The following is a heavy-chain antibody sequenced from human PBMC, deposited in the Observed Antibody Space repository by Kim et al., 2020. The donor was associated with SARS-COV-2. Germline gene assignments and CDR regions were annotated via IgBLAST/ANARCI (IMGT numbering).Heavy chain of an antibody. CDR1: GFTFSNAW. J-gene: IGHJ3*02. V-gene: IGHV3-15*01. Sequence: GGSLRLSCAASGFTFSNAWMSWVRQAPGKGLEWVGRIKSKTDGGTTDYAAPVKGRFTISRDDSKNTLYLQMNSLKTEDTAVYYCTTAPGPPYGSGTGAEGFAFDIWGQGKMVTVS. D-gene: IGHD3-10*01. CDR3: TTAPGPPYGSGTGAEGFAFDI. CDR2: IKSKTDGGTT.